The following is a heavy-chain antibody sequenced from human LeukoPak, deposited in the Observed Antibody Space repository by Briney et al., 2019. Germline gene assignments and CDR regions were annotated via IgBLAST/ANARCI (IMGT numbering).Heavy chain of an antibody. CDR1: GASISSYF. J-gene: IGHJ5*02. CDR2: IYYSGSS. CDR3: ARDLSGAPGVNWLDP. V-gene: IGHV4-59*01. Sequence: SETLSLTCTVSGASISSYFWSWIRQPPGKGLEWIGYIYYSGSSNYNPSLKSRVTMSVDTSTNQFSLKLTSVTAADTAVYYCARDLSGAPGVNWLDPWGQGTLVTVSS. D-gene: IGHD7-27*01.